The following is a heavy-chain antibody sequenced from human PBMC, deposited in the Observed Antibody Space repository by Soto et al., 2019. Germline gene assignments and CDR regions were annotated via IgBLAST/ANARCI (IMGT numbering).Heavy chain of an antibody. CDR1: GFTFSSYA. Sequence: GGSLRLSCAASGFTFSSYAMSWVRQAPGKGLEWVSAISGSGGSTYYADSVKGRFTISRDNSKNTLYLQMNSLRAEDTAVYYCEKDGPLQRYCSSTSCPKYYFDYWGQGTLVTVSS. D-gene: IGHD2-2*01. CDR2: ISGSGGST. V-gene: IGHV3-23*01. J-gene: IGHJ4*02. CDR3: EKDGPLQRYCSSTSCPKYYFDY.